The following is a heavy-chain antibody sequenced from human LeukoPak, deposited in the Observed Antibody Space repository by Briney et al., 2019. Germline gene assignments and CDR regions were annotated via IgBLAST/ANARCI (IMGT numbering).Heavy chain of an antibody. J-gene: IGHJ5*02. V-gene: IGHV4-59*12. CDR3: ARDAQNYYDSSGYPNWFDP. CDR1: GGSMSSYY. D-gene: IGHD3-22*01. Sequence: SETLSLTCTVSGGSMSSYYWSWIRQPPGKGLEWIGYISYSGSTNYNPSLKSRITISVDTSKNQFSLKLSSVTAADTAVYYCARDAQNYYDSSGYPNWFDPRGQGTLVTVSS. CDR2: ISYSGST.